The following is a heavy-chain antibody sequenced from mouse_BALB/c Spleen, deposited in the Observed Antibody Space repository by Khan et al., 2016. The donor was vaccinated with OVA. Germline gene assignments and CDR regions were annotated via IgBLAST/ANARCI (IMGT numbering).Heavy chain of an antibody. Sequence: VQLKESGPELMKPGASVKISCKASGYSFTTYYIHWVKQSHGKSLEWIGYIDPFNGGPSYNQKFKGKATLTLDKSSSTAYMHLISLTSEDSAVYYCARGGLGLRAYAMDYWGQGTSVTGSS. J-gene: IGHJ4*01. D-gene: IGHD3-1*01. V-gene: IGHV1S135*01. CDR2: IDPFNGGP. CDR3: ARGGLGLRAYAMDY. CDR1: GYSFTTYY.